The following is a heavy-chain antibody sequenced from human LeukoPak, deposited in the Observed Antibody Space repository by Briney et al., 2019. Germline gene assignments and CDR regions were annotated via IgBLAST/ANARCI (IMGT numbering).Heavy chain of an antibody. V-gene: IGHV4-4*07. Sequence: SETLSLTCTVSGGSISSYYWAWIRQPAGKGLDWIGRIYTSGSTNYNPSLKSRVTMSVDTSKNQFSLKVNSMTAADTAVYYCARRDLDDAFDIWGQGTMVPISS. CDR3: ARRDLDDAFDI. J-gene: IGHJ3*02. CDR1: GGSISSYY. D-gene: IGHD2-21*02. CDR2: IYTSGST.